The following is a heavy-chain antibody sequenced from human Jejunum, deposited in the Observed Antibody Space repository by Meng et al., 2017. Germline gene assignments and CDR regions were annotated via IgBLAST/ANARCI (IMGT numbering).Heavy chain of an antibody. J-gene: IGHJ4*01. CDR3: ARTEDHSYCSRACSCRSGPIAFDN. D-gene: IGHD2-2*01. CDR1: GASFSSRY. V-gene: IGHV4-34*01. CDR2: INHSGGP. Sequence: SETLSLTCAVSGASFSSRYWHWIRQPPGKGLEWIGEINHSGGPNYNPSLKSRVTISRDTSNTQVSLNSNSVTAADTAVYSCARTEDHSYCSRACSCRSGPIAFDNWGQGTMVTVSS.